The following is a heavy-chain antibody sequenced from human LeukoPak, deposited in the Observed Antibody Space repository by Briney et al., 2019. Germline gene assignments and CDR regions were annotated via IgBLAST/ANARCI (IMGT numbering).Heavy chain of an antibody. V-gene: IGHV4-59*01. CDR2: IYYSGST. Sequence: SETLSLTCTVSGGSISSYYWSWLRQPAGKGLEWIGYIYYSGSTNYNPSLKSRVTISVDTSKNQFSLKLSSVTAADTAVYYCARDYGDYVVDPWGQGTLVTVSS. CDR3: ARDYGDYVVDP. J-gene: IGHJ5*02. D-gene: IGHD4-17*01. CDR1: GGSISSYY.